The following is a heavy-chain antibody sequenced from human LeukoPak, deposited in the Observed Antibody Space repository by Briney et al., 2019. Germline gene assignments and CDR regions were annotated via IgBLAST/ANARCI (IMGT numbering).Heavy chain of an antibody. CDR2: IDYSGSI. Sequence: SETLSLTCTVSGGSISSGDYYWSWILQPPGKGLEWIGYIDYSGSIYYNPSLKSRVNISVDTPRNQFSLKLNSVTAADTAVYYCARTDGVGSSGYYFFDYWGQGTLVSVSS. J-gene: IGHJ4*02. D-gene: IGHD3-22*01. CDR1: GGSISSGDYY. CDR3: ARTDGVGSSGYYFFDY. V-gene: IGHV4-30-4*01.